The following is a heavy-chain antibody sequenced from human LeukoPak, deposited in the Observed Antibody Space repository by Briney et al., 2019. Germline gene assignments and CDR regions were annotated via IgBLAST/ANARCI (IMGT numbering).Heavy chain of an antibody. CDR1: GXIFSSYA. Sequence: QPGGSLRLSFAASGXIFSSYAMSWVRQVPGKGLEWVSGISGSGGSTYYADSLKGRFTISRDNSKNTLYLQMNSLRADDTALYYCATDSSPSGTLKYYFDNWGQGTLVTVSS. J-gene: IGHJ4*02. D-gene: IGHD6-25*01. V-gene: IGHV3-23*01. CDR2: ISGSGGST. CDR3: ATDSSPSGTLKYYFDN.